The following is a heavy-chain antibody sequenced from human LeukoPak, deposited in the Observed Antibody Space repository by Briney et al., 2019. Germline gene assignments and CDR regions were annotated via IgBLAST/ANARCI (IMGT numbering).Heavy chain of an antibody. CDR2: ISYDGSNK. CDR1: GFTFSSYA. J-gene: IGHJ6*02. Sequence: GGSLRLSCAASGFTFSSYAMHWVRQAPGKGLEWVAVISYDGSNKYYADSVKGRFTISRDNSKNTLYLQMNSLRAEDTAVYYCAKDVYGSGTYYPLDVMDVWGQGTTVTVSS. V-gene: IGHV3-30-3*01. CDR3: AKDVYGSGTYYPLDVMDV. D-gene: IGHD3-10*01.